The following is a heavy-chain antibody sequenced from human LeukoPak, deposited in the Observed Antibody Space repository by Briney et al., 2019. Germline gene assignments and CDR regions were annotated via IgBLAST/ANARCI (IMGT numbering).Heavy chain of an antibody. Sequence: PSETLSLTCTVSAGSISSSGHYWDWIRQPPGKGLEWIGSIYYRGSTYYNPSLQSRVTTYVDTSKNQFSLRLSSVTAADTAVYYCAGRSGSYSAWGQGALVTVSS. CDR2: IYYRGST. CDR1: AGSISSSGHY. D-gene: IGHD1-26*01. CDR3: AGRSGSYSA. V-gene: IGHV4-39*01. J-gene: IGHJ5*02.